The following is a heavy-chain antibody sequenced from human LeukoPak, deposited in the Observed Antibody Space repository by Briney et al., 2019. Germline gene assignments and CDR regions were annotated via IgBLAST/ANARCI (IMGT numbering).Heavy chain of an antibody. V-gene: IGHV3-7*03. J-gene: IGHJ3*02. CDR1: GFIFSTIY. CDR2: INVDGTAE. D-gene: IGHD1-26*01. Sequence: PGGSLRLSCAASGFIFSTIYMSWVRQTPGQGLEWVANINVDGTAEYYVDSVKGRFTISRDNANNSLYLQMNSLRAEDTAVYYCARDPYRFAFDIWGQGTVVLVSS. CDR3: ARDPYRFAFDI.